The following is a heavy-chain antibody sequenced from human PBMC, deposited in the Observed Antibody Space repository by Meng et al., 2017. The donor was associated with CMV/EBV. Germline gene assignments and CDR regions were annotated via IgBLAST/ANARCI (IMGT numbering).Heavy chain of an antibody. Sequence: ASVKVSCKASGYTFTGYYMHWVRQAPGQGLEWMGWINPNSGGTNYAQKFQGRVTMTRDTSISTAYMELSRLRSDDTAVYYCARGVAAAGTPDWFDPWGQGTLVIVSS. J-gene: IGHJ5*02. CDR1: GYTFTGYY. V-gene: IGHV1-2*02. CDR2: INPNSGGT. CDR3: ARGVAAAGTPDWFDP. D-gene: IGHD6-13*01.